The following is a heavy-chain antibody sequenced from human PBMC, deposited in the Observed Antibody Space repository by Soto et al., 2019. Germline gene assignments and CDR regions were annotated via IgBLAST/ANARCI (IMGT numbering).Heavy chain of an antibody. CDR1: GFSLSTSGAA. J-gene: IGHJ5*02. D-gene: IGHD3-3*01. Sequence: QINLIESGPTLVKPTQTLTLTCTFSGFSLSTSGAAVGWVRQHPGRALERLALIYWDGDKRYNASLGNTLIITKETSMSQGVITLTNVDPADTATYYCANQATMTIFGLIIDNGIWFDPWGQGTRVIVSS. CDR2: IYWDGDK. CDR3: ANQATMTIFGLIIDNGIWFDP. V-gene: IGHV2-5*02.